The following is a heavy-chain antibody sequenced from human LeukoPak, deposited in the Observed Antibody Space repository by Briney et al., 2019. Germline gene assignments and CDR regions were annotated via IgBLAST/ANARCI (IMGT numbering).Heavy chain of an antibody. Sequence: GGSLRPSCAASGFTLSDYYMSWIRQAPGKGLEWVSYISSSGSTIYYADSVKGRFTISRDNAKNSLYLQMNSLRAEDTAVYYCASSIQLWPPFYYGMDVWGRGTTVTVSS. D-gene: IGHD5-18*01. CDR1: GFTLSDYY. CDR2: ISSSGSTI. V-gene: IGHV3-11*01. J-gene: IGHJ6*02. CDR3: ASSIQLWPPFYYGMDV.